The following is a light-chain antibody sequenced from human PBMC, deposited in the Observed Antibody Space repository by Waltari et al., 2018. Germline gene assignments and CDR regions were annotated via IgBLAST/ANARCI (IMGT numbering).Light chain of an antibody. J-gene: IGLJ7*01. CDR3: CSYAGSSTHAV. V-gene: IGLV2-23*02. Sequence: QSALTQPASVSGSPGQSITISCTGTSSDVGTYNYVSWYQQHPGKAPKLMIYDVSKRPAGVSKRFSGSKSGNTASLTISGLQAEDEADYYCCSYAGSSTHAVFGGGTQLTVL. CDR1: SSDVGTYNY. CDR2: DVS.